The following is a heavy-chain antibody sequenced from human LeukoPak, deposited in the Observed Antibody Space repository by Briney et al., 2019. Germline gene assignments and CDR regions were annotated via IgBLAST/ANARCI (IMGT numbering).Heavy chain of an antibody. CDR2: MNPSSGNT. J-gene: IGHJ2*01. V-gene: IGHV1-8*01. D-gene: IGHD5-18*01. CDR3: TRMRGYTYGYWYLDL. CDR1: GYTFSSYD. Sequence: ASVKVSCKAAGYTFSSYDINWVRQAPGQGLEYMGWMNPSSGNTGYTQKFQGRITVTRDTSIGTAYMELSSLKSEDTALYYCTRMRGYTYGYWYLDLWGRGTLVTVSS.